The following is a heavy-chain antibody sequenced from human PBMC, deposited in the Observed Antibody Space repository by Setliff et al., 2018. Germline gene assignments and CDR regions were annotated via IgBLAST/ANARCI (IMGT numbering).Heavy chain of an antibody. D-gene: IGHD3-3*01. CDR3: ARDGGLLQFLEWSRSYMDV. J-gene: IGHJ6*03. CDR1: GFTFSSYW. Sequence: GGSMRLSCAASGFTFSSYWMHWVRQAPGKGLVWVSRINSDGSSTSYADSVKGRFTISRDNAKNTLYLQMNSLRAEDTAVYYCARDGGLLQFLEWSRSYMDVWGKGTTVTVSS. V-gene: IGHV3-74*01. CDR2: INSDGSST.